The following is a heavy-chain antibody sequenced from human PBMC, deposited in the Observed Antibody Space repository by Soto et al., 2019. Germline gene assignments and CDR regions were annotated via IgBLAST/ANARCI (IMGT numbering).Heavy chain of an antibody. V-gene: IGHV3-30-3*01. CDR1: GXTFTSYA. Sequence: GSLRLSCAASGXTFTSYAMYWVRQAPGKGLEWVAVTSFDGSKKYYADSVKGRFTISMDNSKNTVYLQMNSLRAEDTAVYYCARGEGVPGYEYGMDVWGQGTTGTVS. CDR2: TSFDGSKK. CDR3: ARGEGVPGYEYGMDV. D-gene: IGHD5-12*01. J-gene: IGHJ6*02.